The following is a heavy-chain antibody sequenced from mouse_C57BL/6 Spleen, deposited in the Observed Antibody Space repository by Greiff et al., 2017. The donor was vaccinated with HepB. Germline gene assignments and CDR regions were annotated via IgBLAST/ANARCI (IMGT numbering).Heavy chain of an antibody. CDR2: ISNGGGST. J-gene: IGHJ1*03. Sequence: EVMLVESGGGLVQPGGSLKLSCAASGFTFSDYYMYWVRQTPEKRLEWVAYISNGGGSTYYPDTVKGRFTISRDNAKNTLYLQMSRLKSEDTAMYYCARHPYYDYDVGYFDVWGTGTTVTVSS. V-gene: IGHV5-12*01. D-gene: IGHD2-4*01. CDR3: ARHPYYDYDVGYFDV. CDR1: GFTFSDYY.